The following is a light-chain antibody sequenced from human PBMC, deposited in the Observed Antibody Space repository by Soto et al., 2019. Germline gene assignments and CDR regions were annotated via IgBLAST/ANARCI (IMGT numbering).Light chain of an antibody. CDR1: QGIRNE. CDR2: SAS. V-gene: IGKV1-6*01. J-gene: IGKJ1*01. CDR3: LQDFTYPRT. Sequence: AIQMTQSPSSVSASVGDRVTITCRASQGIRNELGWYQQKPGKAPKILIYSASSLQSGVPSRFSGSGSGTDFILTICGLQPEDFAAYFCLQDFTYPRTCGQGTKV.